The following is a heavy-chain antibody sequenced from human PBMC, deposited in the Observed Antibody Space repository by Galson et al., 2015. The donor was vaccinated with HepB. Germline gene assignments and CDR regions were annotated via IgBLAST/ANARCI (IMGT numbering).Heavy chain of an antibody. CDR2: TYYRSKWSH. Sequence: CAISGDSVSSNSATWNRIRQSPSRGLEWLGRTYYRSKWSHDYALSVKSRITINPDTSKNQFSLQLNSVTPEDTAVYYCARDLYSRTYYFDYWGQGTLVTVSS. CDR3: ARDLYSRTYYFDY. J-gene: IGHJ4*02. D-gene: IGHD6-13*01. CDR1: GDSVSSNSAT. V-gene: IGHV6-1*01.